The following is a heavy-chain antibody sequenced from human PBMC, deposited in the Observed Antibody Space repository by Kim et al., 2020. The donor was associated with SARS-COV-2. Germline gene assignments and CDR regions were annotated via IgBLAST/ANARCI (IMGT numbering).Heavy chain of an antibody. CDR1: GYTFTTYY. CDR2: VSAYDGNT. J-gene: IGHJ4*02. V-gene: IGHV1-18*01. CDR3: ARGGLTTFDY. Sequence: ASVKVSCKASGYTFTTYYLTWVRQAPGQGLEWMGWVSAYDGNTNYAQKLQGRVTMTTDASTSTAYMDLRSLASDDTAVYYCARGGLTTFDYWGQGTLVIVSS. D-gene: IGHD3-16*01.